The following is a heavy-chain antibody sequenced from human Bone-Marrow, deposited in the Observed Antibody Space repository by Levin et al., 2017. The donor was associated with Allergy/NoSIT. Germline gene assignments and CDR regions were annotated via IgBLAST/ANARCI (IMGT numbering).Heavy chain of an antibody. Sequence: WASVKVSCKASGYTFTGYYMHWVRQAPGQGLEWMGRINPNSGGTNYAQKFQGRVTMTRDTSISTAYMELSRLRSDDTAVYYCARGGGSTSCYSWFVNGSNWFDPWGQGTLVTVSS. J-gene: IGHJ5*02. D-gene: IGHD2-2*01. CDR3: ARGGGSTSCYSWFVNGSNWFDP. V-gene: IGHV1-2*06. CDR1: GYTFTGYY. CDR2: INPNSGGT.